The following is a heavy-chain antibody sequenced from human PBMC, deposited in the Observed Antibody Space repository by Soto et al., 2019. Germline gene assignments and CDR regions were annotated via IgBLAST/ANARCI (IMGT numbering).Heavy chain of an antibody. D-gene: IGHD6-13*01. J-gene: IGHJ4*02. Sequence: QITLKESGPTLVKPTQTLTLTCTFSGFSLSTSGVGVGWIRQPPGKALEWLALIYWDDDKRYSPSLKSRLTTTKDTTKNQVVLTMTNIDPVDTATYYCAHRLYSSSWGPFDYWGQGTLVTVSS. CDR1: GFSLSTSGVG. CDR3: AHRLYSSSWGPFDY. V-gene: IGHV2-5*02. CDR2: IYWDDDK.